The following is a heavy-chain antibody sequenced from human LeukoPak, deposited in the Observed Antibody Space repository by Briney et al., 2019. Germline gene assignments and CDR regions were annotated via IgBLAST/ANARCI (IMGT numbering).Heavy chain of an antibody. V-gene: IGHV1-69*05. CDR1: GGTFSSYA. CDR2: IIPIFGTA. D-gene: IGHD3-22*01. CDR3: ARDYYDSSGYYYAHDY. J-gene: IGHJ4*02. Sequence: SVKVSCKASGGTFSSYAISWVRQAPGQGLEWMGRIIPIFGTANYAQKFQGRVTITTDESTSTAYMELSSLRSEDTAVYYCARDYYDSSGYYYAHDYSGQGTLVTVSS.